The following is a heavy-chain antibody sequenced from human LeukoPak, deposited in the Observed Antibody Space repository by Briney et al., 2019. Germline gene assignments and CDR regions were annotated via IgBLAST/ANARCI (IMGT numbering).Heavy chain of an antibody. V-gene: IGHV1-2*06. J-gene: IGHJ4*02. CDR2: INPNSGGT. Sequence: ASVKASCKASGYTFTGYYMHWVRQAPGQGLEWMGRINPNSGGTNYAQKFQGRVTMTRDTSISTAYMELSRLRSDDTAVYYCARGHRYSSAQGDYWGQGTLVTVSS. CDR3: ARGHRYSSAQGDY. D-gene: IGHD6-19*01. CDR1: GYTFTGYY.